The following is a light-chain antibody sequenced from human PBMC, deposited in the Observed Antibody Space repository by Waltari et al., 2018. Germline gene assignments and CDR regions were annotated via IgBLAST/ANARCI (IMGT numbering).Light chain of an antibody. Sequence: EIVMTQSPATLSVSPGERATLSCRASQSISTNLAWYQQKPGPAPRLLMYGASTRATGIPARFSGSGSGTEFTLTISSLQSEDFAVFYCQQYDKWPPWTFGQGTKVEIK. J-gene: IGKJ1*01. CDR3: QQYDKWPPWT. CDR2: GAS. V-gene: IGKV3-15*01. CDR1: QSISTN.